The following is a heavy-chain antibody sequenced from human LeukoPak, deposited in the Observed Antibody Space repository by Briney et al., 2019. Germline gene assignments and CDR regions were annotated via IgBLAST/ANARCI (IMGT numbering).Heavy chain of an antibody. CDR1: GFSFSDFG. D-gene: IGHD4-11*01. CDR2: IRSDGSSI. V-gene: IGHV3-30*02. Sequence: PGGSLRLSCAASGFSFSDFGMHWIRQAPGKGLEWVTLIRSDGSSIYYADSVTGRFTISRDNSRNTLYLQMNSLRVEDTAVYYCAKDRDEYGNDCWGQGILVTVST. CDR3: AKDRDEYGNDC. J-gene: IGHJ4*02.